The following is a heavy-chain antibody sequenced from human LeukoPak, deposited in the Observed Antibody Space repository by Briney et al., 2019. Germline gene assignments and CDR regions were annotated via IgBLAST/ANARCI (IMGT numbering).Heavy chain of an antibody. D-gene: IGHD1-26*01. Sequence: ASVKVSCKVSGYTLTELSMHWVRQAPGKGLEWMGGFDPEDGETIYAQKFQGRVTMTEDTSTDTAYMELSSLRSEDTAVYYCATDIRGSYYVGYFDYWGQGTLVTVSS. CDR2: FDPEDGET. J-gene: IGHJ4*02. CDR1: GYTLTELS. CDR3: ATDIRGSYYVGYFDY. V-gene: IGHV1-24*01.